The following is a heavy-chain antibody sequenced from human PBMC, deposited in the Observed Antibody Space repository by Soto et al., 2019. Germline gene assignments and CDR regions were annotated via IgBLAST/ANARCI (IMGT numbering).Heavy chain of an antibody. D-gene: IGHD2-15*01. CDR1: GFTVSSKY. CDR2: IQSGGPT. V-gene: IGHV3-66*01. J-gene: IGHJ6*04. CDR3: ARDDVLCDGGRCYGVALDV. Sequence: GGSLRLSSAASGFTVSSKYMSWVRQAPGKGLEWVSLIQSGGPTYYADSVKGRFTISRDNSENTVHLQMDSLRAEDTAVYYCARDDVLCDGGRCYGVALDVWGKGTTVTVSS.